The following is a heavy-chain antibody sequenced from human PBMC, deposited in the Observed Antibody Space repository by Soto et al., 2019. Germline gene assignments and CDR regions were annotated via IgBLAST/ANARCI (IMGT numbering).Heavy chain of an antibody. CDR2: IRDDSGHT. CDR3: ARDGDQWDQRFCDS. J-gene: IGHJ4*02. V-gene: IGHV1-18*04. D-gene: IGHD1-26*01. Sequence: QLQMVQSGAEMKQPGTSVKVSCQTSSYTFRTSGFSWVRQAPGEGPEWMGWIRDDSGHTNYAQKFLGRLTLTTDTSTSTIYMELRSLRSDDTAVYYCARDGDQWDQRFCDSWGQGTLVTVSS. CDR1: SYTFRTSG.